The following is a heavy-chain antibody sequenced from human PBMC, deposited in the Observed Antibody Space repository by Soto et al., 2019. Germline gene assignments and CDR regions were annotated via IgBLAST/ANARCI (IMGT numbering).Heavy chain of an antibody. V-gene: IGHV5-51*01. D-gene: IGHD3-22*01. J-gene: IGHJ4*02. CDR2: IYPGDSDT. CDR1: GYTFTSYW. CDR3: ARPLQYDRTGYEPFDS. Sequence: GESLKISCKGSGYTFTSYWIAWVRQMPGKGLEWMGIIYPGDSDTRYSPSFQGQVTISADKSISTAYLQWSSLKASDTAMYYCARPLQYDRTGYEPFDSWGQGTLVTFSS.